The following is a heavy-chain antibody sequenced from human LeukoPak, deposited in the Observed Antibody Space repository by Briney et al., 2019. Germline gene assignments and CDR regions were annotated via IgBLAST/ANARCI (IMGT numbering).Heavy chain of an antibody. CDR1: GFSFNTHD. J-gene: IGHJ4*02. CDR2: ISNGGVST. CDR3: AKEYSGYDFDY. Sequence: GGSLRLSCAASGFSFNTHDMNWVRQAPGKGLEWVSSISNGGVSTFYADSVRGRFTISRDNSQNTLYLQMDSLRAEDTALYYCAKEYSGYDFDYWGQGTLVTVSS. V-gene: IGHV3-23*01. D-gene: IGHD5-12*01.